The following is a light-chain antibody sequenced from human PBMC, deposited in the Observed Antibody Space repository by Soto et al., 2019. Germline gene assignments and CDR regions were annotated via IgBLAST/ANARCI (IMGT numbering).Light chain of an antibody. Sequence: QSALTQPASVSGSPGQSITISCTGTNSDVGSYNLVSWYQHHPGKAPKLMIYEFSRRPSGVSNRVSGSKSGNTASLTISGLQAEDEADYFCCSYAGSSGAHWVFGGGTKLTVL. CDR2: EFS. V-gene: IGLV2-23*02. CDR1: NSDVGSYNL. J-gene: IGLJ3*02. CDR3: CSYAGSSGAHWV.